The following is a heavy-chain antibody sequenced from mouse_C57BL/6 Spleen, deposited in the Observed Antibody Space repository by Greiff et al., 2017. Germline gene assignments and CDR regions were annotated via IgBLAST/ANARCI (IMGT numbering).Heavy chain of an antibody. V-gene: IGHV1-64*01. CDR3: ASGGDYFDY. CDR2: IHPNGGRT. Sequence: QVQLQQPGAELVKPGASVKLSCKASGYTFTSYWMHWVKQRPGQGLEWIGMIHPNGGRTNYNEKFTSKATLTVDKSSSTTYMQRSSLTSEDAAVYYCASGGDYFDYWGQGTTLTVSS. CDR1: GYTFTSYW. J-gene: IGHJ2*01.